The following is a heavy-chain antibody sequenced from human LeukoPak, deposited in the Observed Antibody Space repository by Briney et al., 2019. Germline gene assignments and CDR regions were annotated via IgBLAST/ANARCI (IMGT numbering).Heavy chain of an antibody. CDR2: IYTSGSN. D-gene: IGHD6-19*01. Sequence: SETLSLTCTLSGGSISSDTYYWTWIRQPAGKGLEWIGRIYTSGSNNYNPSLKSRVTISVDTSKNQFSLKLSSVTAADTAVYYCARYTVARRYFDYWGQGTLVTVSS. J-gene: IGHJ4*02. V-gene: IGHV4-61*02. CDR3: ARYTVARRYFDY. CDR1: GGSISSDTYY.